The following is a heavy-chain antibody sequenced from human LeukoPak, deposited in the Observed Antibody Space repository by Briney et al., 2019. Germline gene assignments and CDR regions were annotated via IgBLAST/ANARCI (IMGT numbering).Heavy chain of an antibody. J-gene: IGHJ3*02. CDR1: GFTFDDYV. V-gene: IGHV3-9*01. CDR2: ISWKSGSI. CDR3: AKALWFGDFAAFDI. Sequence: PGGSLRLSCAASGFTFDDYVMHWVRQAPGKGLEWVSGISWKSGSIGYADSVKGRFTISRDNAKNSLYLQMNSLRAEDTALYYCAKALWFGDFAAFDIWGQGTMVTVSS. D-gene: IGHD3-10*01.